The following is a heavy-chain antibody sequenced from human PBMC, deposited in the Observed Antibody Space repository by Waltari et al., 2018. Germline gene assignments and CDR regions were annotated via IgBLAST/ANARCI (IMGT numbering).Heavy chain of an antibody. V-gene: IGHV3-9*01. Sequence: EVQLVESGGGLVQPGRSLRLSCAASGFTFDDYAMHWVRQAPGKGLEWVSGISWNSGSIGYADSVKGRFTISRDNAKNSLYLQLNSLRAEDTALYYCAKSENHDYYDSSGYFVYWGQGTLVTVSS. D-gene: IGHD3-22*01. J-gene: IGHJ4*02. CDR3: AKSENHDYYDSSGYFVY. CDR2: ISWNSGSI. CDR1: GFTFDDYA.